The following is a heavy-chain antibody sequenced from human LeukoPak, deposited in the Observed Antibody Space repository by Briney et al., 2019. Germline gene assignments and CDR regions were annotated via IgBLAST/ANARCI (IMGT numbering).Heavy chain of an antibody. J-gene: IGHJ4*02. CDR1: GFTFSSYW. D-gene: IGHD4-17*01. CDR2: IKEDGNEK. CDR3: ASHDYGDYASFDY. Sequence: GGSLRLSCAASGFTFSSYWMSWVRQAPGKGLEWVANIKEDGNEKYYVDSVKGRFTISRDNAQNSLYLQMNSLRAEDTAVYFCASHDYGDYASFDYWGQGTLVTVST. V-gene: IGHV3-7*03.